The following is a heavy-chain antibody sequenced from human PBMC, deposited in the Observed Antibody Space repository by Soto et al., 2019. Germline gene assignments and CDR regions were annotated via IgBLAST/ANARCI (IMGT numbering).Heavy chain of an antibody. V-gene: IGHV4-59*01. J-gene: IGHJ5*02. D-gene: IGHD6-13*01. CDR2: IYYSGST. CDR1: GGSISSYY. Sequence: SETLSLTCTVSGGSISSYYWSWIRQPPGKGLEWIGYIYYSGSTNYNPSLKSRVTISVDTSKNQFSLKLSSVTAADTAVYYCARGGAADGFDWFDPWGQGTLVTVSS. CDR3: ARGGAADGFDWFDP.